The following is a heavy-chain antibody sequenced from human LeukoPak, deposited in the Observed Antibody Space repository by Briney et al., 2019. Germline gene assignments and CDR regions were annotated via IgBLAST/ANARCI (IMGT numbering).Heavy chain of an antibody. CDR3: ARQKGPRDITSLPLMDV. Sequence: SETLSLTCAVYGGSFSGYYWSWIRQPPGKGLEWIGEINHSGSTNYNPSLKSRVTISVDTSKNQYSLKLSSVTAADTAVYFCARQKGPRDITSLPLMDVWGPGTTVTVSS. CDR1: GGSFSGYY. CDR2: INHSGST. D-gene: IGHD2-15*01. V-gene: IGHV4-34*01. J-gene: IGHJ6*02.